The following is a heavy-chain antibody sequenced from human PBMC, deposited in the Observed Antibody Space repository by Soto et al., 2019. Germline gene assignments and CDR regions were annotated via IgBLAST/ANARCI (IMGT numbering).Heavy chain of an antibody. D-gene: IGHD4-17*01. Sequence: HVQLVESGGGGVQPGRSLRLSCAASGFTFSSYGMHWVRQAPGKGLEWVAVISYDGSNKYYADSVKGRFTISRDNSKNTLYLQMNSLRAEDTAVYYCAKWAVTFDYWGQGTLVTVSS. J-gene: IGHJ4*02. CDR3: AKWAVTFDY. CDR1: GFTFSSYG. V-gene: IGHV3-30*18. CDR2: ISYDGSNK.